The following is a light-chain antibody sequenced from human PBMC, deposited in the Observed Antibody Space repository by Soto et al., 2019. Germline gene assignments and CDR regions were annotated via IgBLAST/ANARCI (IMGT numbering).Light chain of an antibody. V-gene: IGLV2-14*01. CDR2: EVT. Sequence: QSALTQPASVSGSPGRPITITCTGTSSDVGGYNYVSWYQQHPGKAPKLIIHEVTNRPSGVSDRFSGSKSGNTASLTISRLQTEDESDYYCSSYSSRGTPYVFGTGTKLTVL. CDR3: SSYSSRGTPYV. CDR1: SSDVGGYNY. J-gene: IGLJ1*01.